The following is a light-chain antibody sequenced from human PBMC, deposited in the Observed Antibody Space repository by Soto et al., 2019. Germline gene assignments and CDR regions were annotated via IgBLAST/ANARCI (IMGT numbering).Light chain of an antibody. Sequence: DIQMTQSPSSLSASVGDRVTITCRASQGISNYIAWYQQKPGKAPKLLIYAASTLQSGVPYRFSGSGSGTDFTLTINSRQPEDVATYSCQKYSSVPLFGPGTKVDIK. V-gene: IGKV1-27*01. CDR3: QKYSSVPL. CDR2: AAS. J-gene: IGKJ3*01. CDR1: QGISNY.